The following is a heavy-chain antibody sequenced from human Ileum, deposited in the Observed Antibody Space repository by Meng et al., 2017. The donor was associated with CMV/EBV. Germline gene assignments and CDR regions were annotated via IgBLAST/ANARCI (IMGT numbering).Heavy chain of an antibody. CDR2: IYYSGSP. V-gene: IGHV4-30-4*08. J-gene: IGHJ4*02. CDR1: GGSITSGNYY. Sequence: QVQLQESGPGLVKPSQTLSLTRTVSGGSITSGNYYWSWIRQPPGRGLEWIGYIYYSGSPYYKPSLKSRVTISLDTSKNQFSLNLRSVTATDSAVYYCVRQVVAASFDYWGQGALVTVSS. CDR3: VRQVVAASFDY. D-gene: IGHD2-15*01.